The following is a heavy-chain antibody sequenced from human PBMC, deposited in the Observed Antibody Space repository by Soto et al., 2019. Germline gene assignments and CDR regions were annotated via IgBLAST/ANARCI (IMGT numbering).Heavy chain of an antibody. CDR3: ARAPRSTMVRGVIDY. V-gene: IGHV1-18*01. CDR1: GYTFTSYG. Sequence: QVQLVQSGAEVKKPGASVKVSCKASGYTFTSYGISWVRQAPGQGLEWMGWISAYNGNTNYAQKLQGRVTMTTDTSTSTAYMELRSLGSDDTAVYYCARAPRSTMVRGVIDYWGQGTLVTVSS. J-gene: IGHJ4*02. CDR2: ISAYNGNT. D-gene: IGHD3-10*01.